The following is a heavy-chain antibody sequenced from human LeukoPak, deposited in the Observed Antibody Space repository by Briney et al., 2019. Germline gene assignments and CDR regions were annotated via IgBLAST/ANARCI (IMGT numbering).Heavy chain of an antibody. Sequence: GGSLRLSCAASGFTFSSYAMSWVRQAPGKGLEWVSAISGSGGSTYYADSVKGRFTISRDNSKNTLYLQMNSLRAEDTAVYYCAKAGKPGYYYYYMDVWGKGTTVTVSS. J-gene: IGHJ6*03. CDR3: AKAGKPGYYYYYMDV. V-gene: IGHV3-23*01. D-gene: IGHD4-23*01. CDR2: ISGSGGST. CDR1: GFTFSSYA.